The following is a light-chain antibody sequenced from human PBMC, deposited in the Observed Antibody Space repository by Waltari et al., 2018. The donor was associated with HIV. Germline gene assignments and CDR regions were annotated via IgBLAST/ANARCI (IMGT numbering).Light chain of an antibody. CDR1: SSEVGSYNL. J-gene: IGLJ3*02. CDR3: CSYAGSRV. V-gene: IGLV2-23*02. CDR2: EVS. Sequence: QSALTQPASVSGSPGQSITISCTGTSSEVGSYNLVSWYQQQPGKAPKLMIYEVSKRPSGVSNRFSGSKSGNTASLTISGLQAEDEADYYCCSYAGSRVFGGGTKLTVL.